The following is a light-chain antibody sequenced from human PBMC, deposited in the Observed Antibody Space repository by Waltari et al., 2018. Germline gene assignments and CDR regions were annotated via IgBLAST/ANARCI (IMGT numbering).Light chain of an antibody. CDR2: DVS. CDR3: SSYTSSSTLVV. V-gene: IGLV2-14*03. J-gene: IGLJ2*01. CDR1: SSDVGGYNY. Sequence: QSALTQPASVSGSPGQSITISCTGTSSDVGGYNYVSWYQQHPGKAPKLMIYDVSNRPSGGSKRFSGSKSGNTASRTISGLQAEDEADYYCSSYTSSSTLVVFGGGTKLTVL.